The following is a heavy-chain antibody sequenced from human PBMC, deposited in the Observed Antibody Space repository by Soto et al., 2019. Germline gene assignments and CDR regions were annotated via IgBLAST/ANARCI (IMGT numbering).Heavy chain of an antibody. J-gene: IGHJ6*02. CDR2: IIPMLGIA. V-gene: IGHV1-69*01. CDR3: ARDGDYYDSSGFQRDYHYYGMDV. Sequence: QVQLVQSGAEVKKPGSSVKVSCQASGGSFSDYAISWVRQAPGQGLEWMGGIIPMLGIADNAQKFQGRVIITADEYTSTVYMELSRLRSEYTAVYYCARDGDYYDSSGFQRDYHYYGMDVWGQGTKVTVAS. CDR1: GGSFSDYA. D-gene: IGHD3-22*01.